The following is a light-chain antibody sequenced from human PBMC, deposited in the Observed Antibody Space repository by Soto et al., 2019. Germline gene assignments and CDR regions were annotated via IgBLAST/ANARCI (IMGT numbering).Light chain of an antibody. CDR2: AAS. J-gene: IGKJ1*01. CDR1: HNIERW. Sequence: IQMTQSPSTLSASVGDRVTITCRASHNIERWMAWYQQKPGKAPKLLIYAASSLQSGVPSRFSGSGSGTDFTLTISSLQPEDFATYYCQQANSFPWTFGQGTKVDI. CDR3: QQANSFPWT. V-gene: IGKV1-12*01.